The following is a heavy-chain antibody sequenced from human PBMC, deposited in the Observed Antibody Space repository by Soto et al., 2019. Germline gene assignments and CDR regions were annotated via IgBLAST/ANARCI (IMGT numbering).Heavy chain of an antibody. CDR1: GYTFTGYY. CDR2: INPNSGGT. CDR3: ARGAAYDAGAFDI. V-gene: IGHV1-2*04. D-gene: IGHD5-12*01. J-gene: IGHJ3*02. Sequence: ASVKVSCKASGYTFTGYYMHWVRQAPGQGLEWMGWINPNSGGTNYAQKFQGWVTMTRDTSISTAYMELSRLRSDDTAVYYCARGAAYDAGAFDIWGLGTMVTVSS.